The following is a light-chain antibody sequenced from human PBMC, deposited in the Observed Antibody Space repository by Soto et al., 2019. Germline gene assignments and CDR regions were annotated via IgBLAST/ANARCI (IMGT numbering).Light chain of an antibody. CDR1: QILPXXXXXXX. J-gene: IGKJ4*01. V-gene: IGKV2D-29*01. CDR3: MQCLQRHVT. CDR2: DVA. Sequence: DFVLTQTPLSLSVTPGQPASISCKSCQILPXXXXXXXLYWYLRMPGQPPQLLIYDVANRFSGAPDRFSGGRSRTDXXLXISXXEGGDVCVYYCMQCLQRHVTFGGGTKVAIK.